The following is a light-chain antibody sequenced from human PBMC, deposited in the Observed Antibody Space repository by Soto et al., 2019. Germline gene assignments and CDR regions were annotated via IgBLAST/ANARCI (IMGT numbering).Light chain of an antibody. CDR1: HYVYSN. Sequence: EIVMTQSPATLSVSPGERATLSCTAIHYVYSNVAWFQQRPGQAPRLLIYRASTRATGTPARFSGSGSGTEFTLTITSLQSEDFALYYCQQYHNLWTFGQETEVEIK. CDR2: RAS. CDR3: QQYHNLWT. J-gene: IGKJ1*01. V-gene: IGKV3-15*01.